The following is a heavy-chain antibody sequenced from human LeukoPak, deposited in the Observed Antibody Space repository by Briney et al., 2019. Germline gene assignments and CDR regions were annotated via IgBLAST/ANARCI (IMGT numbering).Heavy chain of an antibody. V-gene: IGHV1-69*05. Sequence: SVKVSCKASGYTFTSYGISWVRQAPGQGLEWMGGIIPIFGTANYAQKLQGRVTITTDESTSTAYMELSSLRSEDTAVYYCASRASIFGVPQAFDIWGQGTMVTVSS. CDR1: GYTFTSYG. D-gene: IGHD3-3*01. J-gene: IGHJ3*02. CDR3: ASRASIFGVPQAFDI. CDR2: IIPIFGTA.